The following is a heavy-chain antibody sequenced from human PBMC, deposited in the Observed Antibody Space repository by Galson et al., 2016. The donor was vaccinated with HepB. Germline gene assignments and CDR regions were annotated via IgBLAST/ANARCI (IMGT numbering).Heavy chain of an antibody. V-gene: IGHV1-69*06. D-gene: IGHD3-22*01. CDR2: IIPMFETG. CDR1: GGTFSNYA. CDR3: ARDRQHYYDTSSYSGASDY. J-gene: IGHJ4*02. Sequence: SVKVSCKASGGTFSNYAFSWVRQAPGQGLEWLGGIIPMFETGYYAQKFQDRITITADKSTSTVYMEVSSLRSGDTAVSYCARDRQHYYDTSSYSGASDYWGQGTLVTVSS.